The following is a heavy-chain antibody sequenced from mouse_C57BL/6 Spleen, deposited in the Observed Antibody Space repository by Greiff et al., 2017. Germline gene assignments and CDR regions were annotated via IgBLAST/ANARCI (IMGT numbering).Heavy chain of an antibody. Sequence: VQLKESGPELVKPGASVTISCKASGYSFTDYNMNWVKQSNGKSLEWIGVINPNYGTTSYNQKFKSKATLTVAPSSSTAYMQLNSLTSEDSAVYYCASTGYYPPLALDYWGQGTSVTVSA. CDR1: GYSFTDYN. J-gene: IGHJ4*01. V-gene: IGHV1-39*01. CDR2: INPNYGTT. CDR3: ASTGYYPPLALDY. D-gene: IGHD2-3*01.